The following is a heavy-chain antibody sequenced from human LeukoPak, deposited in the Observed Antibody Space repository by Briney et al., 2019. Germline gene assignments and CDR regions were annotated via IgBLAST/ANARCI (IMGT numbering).Heavy chain of an antibody. CDR3: ARWSSFYGMDV. CDR1: GGSINSHY. CDR2: IYYSGGA. D-gene: IGHD6-19*01. J-gene: IGHJ6*02. V-gene: IGHV4-59*11. Sequence: SETLSLTCTVSGGSINSHYWSWIRQPPGKGLEWIGYIYYSGGATYTPSLKSRVTISVDTSKNQFSLSLSSVTAADTAVYYCARWSSFYGMDVWGQGTTVTVSS.